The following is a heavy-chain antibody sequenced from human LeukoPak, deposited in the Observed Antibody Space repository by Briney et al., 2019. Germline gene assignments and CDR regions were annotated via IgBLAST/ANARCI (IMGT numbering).Heavy chain of an antibody. CDR1: AGSFISSSHH. Sequence: SETLSLTCTVSAGSFISSSHHWGWIRQSPGKGLEWIGTVYYGRTTYYNPSLDGRVTISLDTSANHFSLQLNSVTAADTAVYYCERHDGRGGATMGAFDSWGQGSLVTVSS. V-gene: IGHV4-39*01. CDR2: VYYGRTT. D-gene: IGHD5-12*01. CDR3: ERHDGRGGATMGAFDS. J-gene: IGHJ5*01.